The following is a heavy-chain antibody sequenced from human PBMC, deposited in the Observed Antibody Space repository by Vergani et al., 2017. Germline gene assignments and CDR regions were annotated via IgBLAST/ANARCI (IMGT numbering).Heavy chain of an antibody. CDR1: GYTFSNYY. CDR2: IIPIFGTA. Sequence: QVQVVQSGAEVKKSGASVKVSCKTSGYTFSNYYMHWVRQAPGQGLEWMGRIIPIFGTANYAQKFQGRVTITADESTSTAYMELSSLRSEDTAVYYCARDRSIVGATSYYYYGMDVWGQGTTVTVSS. D-gene: IGHD1-26*01. J-gene: IGHJ6*02. CDR3: ARDRSIVGATSYYYYGMDV. V-gene: IGHV1-69*18.